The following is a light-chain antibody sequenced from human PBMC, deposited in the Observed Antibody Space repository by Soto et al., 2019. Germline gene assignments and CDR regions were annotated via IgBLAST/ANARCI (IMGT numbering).Light chain of an antibody. V-gene: IGLV2-14*01. Sequence: QSVLTQPASVSGSPGQSITISCTGTSISDHNHVPWYQHHPGKAPKLIIYEVTNRPSGVSNRFSGSKSGNTASLTISGLQAEDEADYYCSLYTNSGVFGTGTKVTVL. CDR3: SLYTNSGV. CDR1: SISDHNH. J-gene: IGLJ1*01. CDR2: EVT.